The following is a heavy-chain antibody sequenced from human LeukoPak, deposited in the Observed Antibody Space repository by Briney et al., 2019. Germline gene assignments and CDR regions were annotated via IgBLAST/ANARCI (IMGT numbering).Heavy chain of an antibody. CDR1: GFTVSSNY. V-gene: IGHV3-66*02. Sequence: GGSLRLXCAASGFTVSSNYMGWVRQAPGKGLEWVSVIYSGGSTYYADSVKGRFTISRDNSKNTLYLQMNSLRAEDTAVYYCASEQPVRPYWGQGTLVTVSS. CDR2: IYSGGST. D-gene: IGHD6-6*01. CDR3: ASEQPVRPY. J-gene: IGHJ4*02.